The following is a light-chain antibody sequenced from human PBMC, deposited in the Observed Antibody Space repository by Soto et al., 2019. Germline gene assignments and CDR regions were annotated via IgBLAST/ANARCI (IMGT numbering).Light chain of an antibody. V-gene: IGKV1-39*01. Sequence: DIQMTQSPSSLSASVVSRVTITCRASQSISSYLNWYQQKPGKAPKLLIYAASSLQSGVPSRFSGSGSGTDFTLTISRLEPDDFGLYYCHLYGNSPLTFGGGTKVDI. CDR3: HLYGNSPLT. CDR2: AAS. CDR1: QSISSY. J-gene: IGKJ4*01.